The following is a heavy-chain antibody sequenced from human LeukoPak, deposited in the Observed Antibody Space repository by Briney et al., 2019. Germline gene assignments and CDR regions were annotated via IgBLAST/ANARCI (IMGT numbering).Heavy chain of an antibody. D-gene: IGHD5-18*01. V-gene: IGHV3-33*08. CDR2: IWYDGSNK. J-gene: IGHJ5*02. Sequence: GGSLRLSCAASGFTFSDYWMSWVRQAPGKGLEWVAVIWYDGSNKYYADSVKGRFTISRDNSKNTLYLQMNSLRAEDTAVYYCARDIGYSYGYVGHWFDPWGQGTLVTVSS. CDR1: GFTFSDYW. CDR3: ARDIGYSYGYVGHWFDP.